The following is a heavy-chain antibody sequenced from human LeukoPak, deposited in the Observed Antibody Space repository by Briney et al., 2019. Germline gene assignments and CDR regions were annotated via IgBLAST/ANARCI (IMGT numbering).Heavy chain of an antibody. D-gene: IGHD3-22*01. CDR3: ARALGGDSSGYYPAPYWYFDL. V-gene: IGHV4-59*01. Sequence: SETLSLTCTVSGGSISSYYWSWIRQPPGKGLEWIGYIYYSGSTNYNPSLKSRVTIPVDTSKNQFSLKLSSVTAADTGVYYCARALGGDSSGYYPAPYWYFDLWGRGTLVTVSS. CDR2: IYYSGST. CDR1: GGSISSYY. J-gene: IGHJ2*01.